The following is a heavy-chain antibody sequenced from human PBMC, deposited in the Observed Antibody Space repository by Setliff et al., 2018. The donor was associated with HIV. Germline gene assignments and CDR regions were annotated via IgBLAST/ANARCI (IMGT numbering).Heavy chain of an antibody. D-gene: IGHD1-1*01. J-gene: IGHJ3*01. CDR3: ARYWAGTDFRAFDL. Sequence: PGESLKISCQGFGYNFTNFWIGWVRQMPGKGLEWMGIIYPVDFDSRYSPSFQGQVIISVDKSTSTAHLQWSSLKASDTGMYFCARYWAGTDFRAFDLWGQGTLVT. CDR1: GYNFTNFW. CDR2: IYPVDFDS. V-gene: IGHV5-51*01.